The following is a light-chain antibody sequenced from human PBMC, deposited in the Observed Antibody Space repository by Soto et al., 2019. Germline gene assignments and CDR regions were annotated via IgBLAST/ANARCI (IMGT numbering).Light chain of an antibody. V-gene: IGLV8-61*01. CDR3: MLYMGSGIWV. Sequence: QTVVTQEPSFSVSPGGPVTLTCGLSSGSVSTSHYSSWYQQNPGQPPRTLIYGTNTRSSGAPDRFSGSIVGNKAALTITGAQADDECDSYCMLYMGSGIWVFGGGTKLTVL. CDR2: GTN. CDR1: SGSVSTSHY. J-gene: IGLJ3*02.